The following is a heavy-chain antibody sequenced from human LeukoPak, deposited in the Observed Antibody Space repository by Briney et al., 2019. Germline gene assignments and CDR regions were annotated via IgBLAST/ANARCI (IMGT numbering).Heavy chain of an antibody. CDR1: SGSITSYY. J-gene: IGHJ4*02. V-gene: IGHV4-59*01. CDR3: AGAPNQYYFDY. CDR2: IYYTGTT. Sequence: KPSETLSLTCTVSSGSITSYYWSWIRQPPGKGLEYIGHIYYTGTTDYNPSLESRVTMSVDTSKNQFSLRLISVTASDTAVYFCAGAPNQYYFDYWGQGTLVAVSS.